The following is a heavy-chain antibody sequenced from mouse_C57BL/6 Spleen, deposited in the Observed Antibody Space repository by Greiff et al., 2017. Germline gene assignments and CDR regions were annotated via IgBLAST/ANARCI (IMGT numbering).Heavy chain of an antibody. CDR1: GYAFSSSW. CDR2: IYPGDGDT. J-gene: IGHJ4*01. CDR3: AIGSSYDAMDY. V-gene: IGHV1-82*01. D-gene: IGHD1-1*01. Sequence: QVQLQQSGPELVKPGASVKISCKASGYAFSSSWMNWVKQRPGKGLEWIGRIYPGDGDTNYNGKFKGKATLTADKSSSTAYMQLSSLTSEDSAVYFCAIGSSYDAMDYWGQGTSVTVSS.